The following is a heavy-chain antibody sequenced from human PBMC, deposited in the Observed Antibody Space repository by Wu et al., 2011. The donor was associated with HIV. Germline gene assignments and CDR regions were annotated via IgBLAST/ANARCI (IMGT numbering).Heavy chain of an antibody. CDR2: MNPNSGNT. CDR3: ARAPRDSSGYFVYYYYGLDV. J-gene: IGHJ6*02. CDR1: GYTLTTYD. V-gene: IGHV1-8*03. Sequence: QVQLVQSGAEVKKPGASVKVSCKASGYTLTTYDINWVRQATGQGLEWMGWMNPNSGNTGFSQKFQGRVALTRNTSINTAYMELRSLRSADTAVYYCARAPRDSSGYFVYYYYGLDVWGQGTTVTVSS. D-gene: IGHD3-22*01.